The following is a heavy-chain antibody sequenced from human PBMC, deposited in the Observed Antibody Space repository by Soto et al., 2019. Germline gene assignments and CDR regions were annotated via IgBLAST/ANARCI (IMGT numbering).Heavy chain of an antibody. CDR2: INHSGST. CDR3: ARGRFDY. CDR1: GGSFGGYY. Sequence: PSETLTLTCAVYGGSFGGYYWSWIRQPPGKGLEWIGEINHSGSTNYNPSLKSRVTISVDTSKNQFSLKLSSVTAADTAVYSCARGRFDYWGQGTLVTVSS. V-gene: IGHV4-34*01. J-gene: IGHJ4*02. D-gene: IGHD3-10*01.